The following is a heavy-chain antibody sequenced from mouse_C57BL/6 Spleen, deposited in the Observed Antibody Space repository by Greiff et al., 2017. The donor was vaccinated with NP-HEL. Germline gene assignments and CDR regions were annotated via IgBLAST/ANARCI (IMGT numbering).Heavy chain of an antibody. CDR2: INPNYGTT. J-gene: IGHJ1*03. V-gene: IGHV1-39*01. CDR1: GYSFTDYN. CDR3: ARSGVVATYWYFDV. D-gene: IGHD1-1*01. Sequence: EVHLVESGPELVKPGASVKISCKASGYSFTDYNMNWVKQSNGKSLEWIGVINPNYGTTSYNQKFKGKATLTVDQSSSTAYMQLNSLTSEDSAVYYCARSGVVATYWYFDVWGTGTTVTVSS.